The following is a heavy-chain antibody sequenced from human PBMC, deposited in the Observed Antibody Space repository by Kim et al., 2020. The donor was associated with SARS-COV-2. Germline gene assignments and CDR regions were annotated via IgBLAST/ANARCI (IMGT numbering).Heavy chain of an antibody. D-gene: IGHD3-10*01. CDR1: GASISSNY. V-gene: IGHV4-4*07. CDR3: ARYVVRGELFDY. J-gene: IGHJ4*02. CDR2: IYTSGST. Sequence: SETLSLTCTVSGASISSNYWSWIRQPAGKGLQWIGRIYTSGSTNYNPSLKSRVTMSLDTSQNQFSLKLNSVTAADTAVYYCARYVVRGELFDYWGQGTLVTVSS.